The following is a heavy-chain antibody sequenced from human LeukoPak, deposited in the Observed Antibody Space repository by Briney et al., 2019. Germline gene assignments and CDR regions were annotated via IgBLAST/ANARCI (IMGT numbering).Heavy chain of an antibody. Sequence: SVTVSCKASGGTFSSYAISWVRQAPGQGLDWMGGIIPIFGTANYAQKFQGRVTITTDESTSTAYMELSSLRSEGTAVYYCARGPYSSSWYGFDYWGQGTLVTVSS. CDR3: ARGPYSSSWYGFDY. CDR2: IIPIFGTA. D-gene: IGHD6-13*01. J-gene: IGHJ4*02. CDR1: GGTFSSYA. V-gene: IGHV1-69*05.